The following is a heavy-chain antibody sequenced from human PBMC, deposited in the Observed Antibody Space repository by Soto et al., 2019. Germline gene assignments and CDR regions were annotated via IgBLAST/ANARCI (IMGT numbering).Heavy chain of an antibody. CDR2: IIPIFGTA. CDR1: GGTFSSYA. D-gene: IGHD5-12*01. V-gene: IGHV1-69*12. J-gene: IGHJ6*02. CDR3: ASSVAKYYYYGMDV. Sequence: QVQLVQSGAEVKKPGSSVKVSCKASGGTFSSYAISWVRQAPGQGLEWMGGIIPIFGTANYAQKFQGRVTSTADASTGTAYMELSSLRSEDTAVYYCASSVAKYYYYGMDVWGQGTTVTASS.